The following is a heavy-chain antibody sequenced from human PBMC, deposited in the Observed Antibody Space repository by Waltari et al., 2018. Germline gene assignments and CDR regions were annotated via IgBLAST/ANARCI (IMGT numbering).Heavy chain of an antibody. V-gene: IGHV4-39*01. CDR2: IYYSGST. J-gene: IGHJ4*02. D-gene: IGHD6-19*01. CDR3: ASFRASGWLRGYYFDY. Sequence: QLQLQESGPGLVKPSETLSLTCTVSGGSISSSSYYWGWIRQPPGKGLEWIGSIYYSGSTYYNPSLKSRVTISVDTSKNQFSLKLSSVTAADTAVYYCASFRASGWLRGYYFDYWGQGTLVTVSS. CDR1: GGSISSSSYY.